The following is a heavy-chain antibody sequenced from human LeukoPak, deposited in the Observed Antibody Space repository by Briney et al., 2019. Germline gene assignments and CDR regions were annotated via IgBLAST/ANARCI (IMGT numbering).Heavy chain of an antibody. Sequence: PSETLSLTCTVSGGSISSYYWSWIRQPPGKGLEWIGYIYTSGSTNYNPSLKSRVTISVDTSKNQFSLKLSSVTAADTAVYYCARGVSSSWLFDYWGQGTLVTVSS. CDR3: ARGVSSSWLFDY. V-gene: IGHV4-4*09. CDR2: IYTSGST. J-gene: IGHJ4*02. D-gene: IGHD6-13*01. CDR1: GGSISSYY.